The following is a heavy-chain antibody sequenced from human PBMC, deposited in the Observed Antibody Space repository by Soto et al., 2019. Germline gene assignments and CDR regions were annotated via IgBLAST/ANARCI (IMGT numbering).Heavy chain of an antibody. Sequence: QVRLVQSGAELKKPGASVKVSCKASGNPFISYAISWVRPAPGQGLEWMGRFSVYNGNTIYAQKFHDRLTVTTDTSTTTAYMELRSLTSDDTAVYYCVWSCTGGSCSDYWGQGTLVTVSS. CDR1: GNPFISYA. V-gene: IGHV1-18*04. D-gene: IGHD2-15*01. CDR2: FSVYNGNT. CDR3: VWSCTGGSCSDY. J-gene: IGHJ4*02.